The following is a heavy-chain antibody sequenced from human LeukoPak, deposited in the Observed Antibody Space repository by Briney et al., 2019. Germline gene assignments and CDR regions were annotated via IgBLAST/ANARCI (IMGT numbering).Heavy chain of an antibody. J-gene: IGHJ4*02. CDR1: GFTFSSYS. V-gene: IGHV3-48*04. D-gene: IGHD3-9*01. CDR2: ISSSSSTI. Sequence: PGRCLRLSCAASGFTFSSYSMNWVRQAPGKGLEWVSYISSSSSTIYYADSVKGRFTISRDNAKNSLYLQMNSLRAEDTAVYYCARDRLRSRYDILTGYYYWGERTLGTVSS. CDR3: ARDRLRSRYDILTGYYY.